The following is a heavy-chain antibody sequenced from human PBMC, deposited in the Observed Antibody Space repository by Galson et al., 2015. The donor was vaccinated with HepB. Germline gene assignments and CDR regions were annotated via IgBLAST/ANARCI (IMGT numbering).Heavy chain of an antibody. CDR3: TKDAYSSSSRFDY. Sequence: SLRLSCAASGFTFSSYAMSWVRQAPGKGLEWVSAISGSGGSTYYADSVKGRFTISRDNSKNTLYLQMNSLRAEDTAVYYCTKDAYSSSSRFDYWGQGTLVTVSS. J-gene: IGHJ4*02. D-gene: IGHD6-6*01. V-gene: IGHV3-23*01. CDR2: ISGSGGST. CDR1: GFTFSSYA.